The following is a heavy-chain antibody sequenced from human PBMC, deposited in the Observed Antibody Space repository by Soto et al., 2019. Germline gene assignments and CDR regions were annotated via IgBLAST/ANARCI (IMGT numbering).Heavy chain of an antibody. D-gene: IGHD5-12*01. CDR2: INHSGST. V-gene: IGHV4-34*01. CDR3: ASSWIYQRYYFDY. J-gene: IGHJ4*02. Sequence: SETLSLTCAVYGGSFSGYYWSWIRQPPGKGLEWIGEINHSGSTNYNPSLKSRVTISVDTSKNQFSLKLSSVTAADTAVYYCASSWIYQRYYFDYWGQGTLVTVSS. CDR1: GGSFSGYY.